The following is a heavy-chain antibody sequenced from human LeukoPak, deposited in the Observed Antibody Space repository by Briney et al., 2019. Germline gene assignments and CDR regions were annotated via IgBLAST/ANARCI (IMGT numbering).Heavy chain of an antibody. J-gene: IGHJ4*02. V-gene: IGHV3-23*01. D-gene: IGHD7-27*01. CDR1: GFSVSTNY. CDR3: AKDTLFWGPTGQFDY. Sequence: SGGSLRLSCAASGFSVSTNYMSWVRQAPGKGLEWVSALSHSATATYYADSVKGRFTISRDNSKNTLYLQMYSLRAEDTAVYYCAKDTLFWGPTGQFDYWGQGTLVTVSS. CDR2: LSHSATAT.